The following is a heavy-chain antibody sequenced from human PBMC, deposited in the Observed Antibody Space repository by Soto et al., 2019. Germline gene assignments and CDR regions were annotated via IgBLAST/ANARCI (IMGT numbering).Heavy chain of an antibody. V-gene: IGHV1-46*01. CDR1: GYTFTSYY. CDR2: INPRGGST. J-gene: IGHJ4*02. CDR3: ARDISEGYGPKFYFDY. Sequence: ASVKVSCKASGYTFTSYYMHWVRQAPGQGLEWMGIINPRGGSTSYAQKFQGRVNMTRDTSTSTVYMELSSLRSEDTAVYYCARDISEGYGPKFYFDYWGQGTLVTVSS. D-gene: IGHD5-18*01.